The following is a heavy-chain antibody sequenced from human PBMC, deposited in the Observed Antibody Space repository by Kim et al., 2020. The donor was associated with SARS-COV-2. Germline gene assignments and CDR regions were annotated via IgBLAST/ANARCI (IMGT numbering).Heavy chain of an antibody. Sequence: SETLSLTCIVSGGSINNYYWSWIRQPPGKGLEWIGYIYYTGSTNYSPSLKSRVTMSVETSKNQFSLRLSSVTAADTAVYYCSRDRGIRVAYYYGMDVWG. V-gene: IGHV4-59*01. CDR2: IYYTGST. D-gene: IGHD1-26*01. J-gene: IGHJ6*02. CDR1: GGSINNYY. CDR3: SRDRGIRVAYYYGMDV.